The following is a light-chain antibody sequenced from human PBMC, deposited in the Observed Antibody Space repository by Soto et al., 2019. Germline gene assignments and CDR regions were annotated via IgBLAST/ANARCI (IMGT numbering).Light chain of an antibody. V-gene: IGKV3-15*01. Sequence: EIVMTQSPATLSVSPGERATLSCRARQSVSSNLAWYQQKPGPAPRLLIYGASTRATGIPARFSGSGSGPEFTLAISSLQSEDSAVYYCQQYNNWPLTFGGGTKVEIK. CDR3: QQYNNWPLT. CDR1: QSVSSN. J-gene: IGKJ4*01. CDR2: GAS.